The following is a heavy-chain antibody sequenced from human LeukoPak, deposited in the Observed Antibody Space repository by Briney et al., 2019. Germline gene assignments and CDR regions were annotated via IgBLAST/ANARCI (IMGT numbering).Heavy chain of an antibody. CDR2: IYYSGST. D-gene: IGHD4-11*01. J-gene: IGHJ3*02. Sequence: SETLSLTCAVSGGSISSGGYSWSWIRQPPGKGLEWIGSIYYSGSTYYNPSLKSRVTISVDTSKNQFSLKLSSVTAADTALYYCARGPYSGDAFDIWGQGTMVTVSS. CDR3: ARGPYSGDAFDI. V-gene: IGHV4-39*07. CDR1: GGSISSGGYS.